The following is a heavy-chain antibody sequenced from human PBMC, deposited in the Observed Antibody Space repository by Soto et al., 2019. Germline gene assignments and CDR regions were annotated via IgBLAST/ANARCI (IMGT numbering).Heavy chain of an antibody. CDR3: TTDTWYHYLKNYIRFDY. CDR2: IKSEAAGGTT. J-gene: IGHJ4*02. CDR1: GFTVSNAW. D-gene: IGHD2-2*01. Sequence: PGGSLRLSCAASGFTVSNAWMNWVRQAPGKGLEWVGRIKSEAAGGTTDYAAPLKGRFTVSRDNSENSVYLQMTSLKTEDTAMYYCTTDTWYHYLKNYIRFDYWGQGTVVTVSS. V-gene: IGHV3-15*07.